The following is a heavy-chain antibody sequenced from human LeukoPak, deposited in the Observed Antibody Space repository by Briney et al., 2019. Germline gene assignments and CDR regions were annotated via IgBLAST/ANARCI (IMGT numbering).Heavy chain of an antibody. V-gene: IGHV5-51*01. CDR1: GYSFSSYW. D-gene: IGHD5-24*01. Sequence: GESPKISCKGLGYSFSSYWNALVRQRPGKGLEWMGIIYPGGSETRYDPSFQGQVTISADSSTSTAYLQWSSLRASDTAMYYCARASRDGYNQNFDYWGQGTLVTVSS. CDR2: IYPGGSET. CDR3: ARASRDGYNQNFDY. J-gene: IGHJ4*02.